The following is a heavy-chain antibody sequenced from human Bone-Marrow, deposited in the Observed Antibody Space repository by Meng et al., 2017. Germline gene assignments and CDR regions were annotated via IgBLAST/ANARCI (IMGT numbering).Heavy chain of an antibody. CDR3: ARDGSYGYGWGDFDY. J-gene: IGHJ4*02. CDR2: INWNGGST. Sequence: GESLKISCAASGFTFDDYGMSWVRQAPGKGLEWVSGINWNGGSTGYADSVKGRFTISRDNAKNSLYLQMNSLRAEDTALYHRARDGSYGYGWGDFDYWGQGTLVTVSS. V-gene: IGHV3-20*01. D-gene: IGHD5-18*01. CDR1: GFTFDDYG.